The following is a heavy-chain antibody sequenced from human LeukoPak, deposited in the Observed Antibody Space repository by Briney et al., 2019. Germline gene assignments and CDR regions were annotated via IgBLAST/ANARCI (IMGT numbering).Heavy chain of an antibody. CDR1: GYSTTSVYY. CDR3: ARHIYCSSTSCYFEYYFDY. Sequence: SETLSLTCAASGYSTTSVYYWGGIRQPPGKGREGMGSIYLIESTSYNPSLKRRFTISVDTSKHQFSLKLSSVTAADTAVYYCARHIYCSSTSCYFEYYFDYWGQGTLVTVSS. D-gene: IGHD2-2*01. J-gene: IGHJ4*02. CDR2: IYLIEST. V-gene: IGHV4-38-2*01.